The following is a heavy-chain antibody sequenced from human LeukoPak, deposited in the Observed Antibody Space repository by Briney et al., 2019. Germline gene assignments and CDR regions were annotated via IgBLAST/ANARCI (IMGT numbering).Heavy chain of an antibody. D-gene: IGHD3-10*01. V-gene: IGHV3-74*01. Sequence: PGGSLRLSCAASGFTFSSYSMNWVRQAPGKGLVWVSRIISDGSSRSYADSVKGRFTISRDSAENTLYLQMDSLRAEDTAVYYCARGSGSYQGDWGQGTLVTVSS. CDR3: ARGSGSYQGD. CDR1: GFTFSSYS. J-gene: IGHJ4*02. CDR2: IISDGSSR.